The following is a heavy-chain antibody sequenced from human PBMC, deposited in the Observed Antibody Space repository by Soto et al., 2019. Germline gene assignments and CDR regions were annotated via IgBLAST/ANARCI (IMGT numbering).Heavy chain of an antibody. J-gene: IGHJ5*02. Sequence: SETLSLTCTVSGGSISSSSYYWGWIRQPPGKGLEWIGSIYYSGSTYYNPSLKSRVTISVDTSKNQFSLKLSSVTAADTAVYYCARDDSGSFPSSKHLTWFAPGGQGTLVTVSS. V-gene: IGHV4-39*02. CDR2: IYYSGST. CDR1: GGSISSSSYY. D-gene: IGHD1-26*01. CDR3: ARDDSGSFPSSKHLTWFAP.